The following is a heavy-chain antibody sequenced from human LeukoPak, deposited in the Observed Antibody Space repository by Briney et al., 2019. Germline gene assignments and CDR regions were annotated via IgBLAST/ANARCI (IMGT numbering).Heavy chain of an antibody. D-gene: IGHD3-3*01. CDR1: GGSISSGSYY. J-gene: IGHJ3*02. Sequence: PSETLSLTCTVSGGSISSGSYYWSWIRPPAGKGMEWIGCIYISASTNYHPSLKSRVTISVDTSKIQYSLMLSSVTAADTAVYYCAASPRFLEWYDAFDIWGQGTMVTVSS. V-gene: IGHV4-61*02. CDR2: IYISAST. CDR3: AASPRFLEWYDAFDI.